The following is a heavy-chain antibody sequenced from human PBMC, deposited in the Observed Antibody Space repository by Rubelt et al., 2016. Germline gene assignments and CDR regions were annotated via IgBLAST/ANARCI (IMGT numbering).Heavy chain of an antibody. CDR2: ISHSGGT. V-gene: IGHV4-38-2*02. CDR3: ARDLGRSGYASCSDY. Sequence: VQLQESGPGLVKPSETLSLTCTVSGYSISSGYYWGWIRQPPGKGLEWIGTISHSGGTFYSPSLKSRVTISADTSKNQFSLKLSSVTAAAPAVYYCARDLGRSGYASCSDYWGRGSMGSVSS. CDR1: GYSISSGYY. J-gene: IGHJ4*02. D-gene: IGHD5-12*01.